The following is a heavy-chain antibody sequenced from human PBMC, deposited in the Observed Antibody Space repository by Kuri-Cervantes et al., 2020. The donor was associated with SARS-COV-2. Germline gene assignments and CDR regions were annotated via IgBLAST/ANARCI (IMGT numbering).Heavy chain of an antibody. V-gene: IGHV1-2*02. J-gene: IGHJ6*03. Sequence: ASVKVSCKASGYTFTGYYMHWVRQAPGQGLEWMGWINPNSGGTNYAQKFQGRVTMTRDTSISTAYMELSRLRSDDTAVYYCARCPPLAVVTVYYHYYMDVWGKGTTVTVSS. CDR2: INPNSGGT. D-gene: IGHD4-23*01. CDR3: ARCPPLAVVTVYYHYYMDV. CDR1: GYTFTGYY.